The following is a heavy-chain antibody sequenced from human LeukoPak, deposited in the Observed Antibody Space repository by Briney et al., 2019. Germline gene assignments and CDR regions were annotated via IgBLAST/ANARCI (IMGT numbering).Heavy chain of an antibody. J-gene: IGHJ5*02. CDR3: ARDFGGGSPYNWFDP. CDR2: IYTSGST. V-gene: IGHV4-4*07. CDR1: GDSISSNY. D-gene: IGHD3-10*01. Sequence: SETLSLTCTVSGDSISSNYWSWIRQPAGKGLEWIGRIYTSGSTNYNPSLKSRVTISVDTSKNQFSLKLSSVTAADTAVYYCARDFGGGSPYNWFDPWGQGTLVTVSS.